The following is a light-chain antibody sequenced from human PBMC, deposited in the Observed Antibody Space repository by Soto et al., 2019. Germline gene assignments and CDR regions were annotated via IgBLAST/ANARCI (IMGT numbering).Light chain of an antibody. CDR2: DVS. CDR3: CSYEGSYTYV. Sequence: QSVLTQPRSVSGSPGQSVTISCTGTSSDVGGYNYVSWYQQHPGKAPKLMIYDVSKRPSGVPDRFSGSKSGNTASLTISGLQAEDEADYYCCSYEGSYTYVLGTG. J-gene: IGLJ1*01. V-gene: IGLV2-11*01. CDR1: SSDVGGYNY.